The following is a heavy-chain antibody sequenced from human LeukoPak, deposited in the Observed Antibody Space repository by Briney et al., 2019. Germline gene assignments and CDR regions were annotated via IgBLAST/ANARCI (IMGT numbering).Heavy chain of an antibody. Sequence: GGSLRLSCAASGFTFSSYWMSWVRQAPGKGLEWVANIKQDGSEKYYVDSVKGRFTISRDNAKNSLYLQMNSLRAEDTAVYYCARDPGWLQFRGEDYLDYWGQGTLVTVSS. CDR1: GFTFSSYW. V-gene: IGHV3-7*01. CDR2: IKQDGSEK. J-gene: IGHJ4*02. D-gene: IGHD5-24*01. CDR3: ARDPGWLQFRGEDYLDY.